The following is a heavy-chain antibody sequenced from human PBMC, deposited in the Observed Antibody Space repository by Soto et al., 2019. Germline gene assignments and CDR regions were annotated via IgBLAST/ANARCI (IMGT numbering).Heavy chain of an antibody. CDR3: ARDRSLIFAVPPYGMDV. CDR1: GFTFSSHE. J-gene: IGHJ6*02. Sequence: EVQLVESGGGLVHPGGSLSLSCVVSGFTFSSHEMNWVRQAPGKGPEWVSKISERGGTTSYADSVKGRFTISRDNARDTLYLHMDSLRAEDTAVYYCARDRSLIFAVPPYGMDVWGQGTTVTVSS. V-gene: IGHV3-48*03. D-gene: IGHD3-3*01. CDR2: ISERGGTT.